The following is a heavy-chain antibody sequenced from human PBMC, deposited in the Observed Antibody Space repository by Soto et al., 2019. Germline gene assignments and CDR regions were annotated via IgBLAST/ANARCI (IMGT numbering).Heavy chain of an antibody. V-gene: IGHV4-34*01. D-gene: IGHD3-22*01. CDR3: ARGLPISYYDSSGYPDY. J-gene: IGHJ4*02. CDR2: INHSGST. Sequence: SETLSLTCAVYGGSFSGYYWSWIRQPPGKGLEWIGEINHSGSTNYNPSLKSRVTISVDTSKNQFSLKLSSVTAADTAVYYCARGLPISYYDSSGYPDYWGQGTMVTVST. CDR1: GGSFSGYY.